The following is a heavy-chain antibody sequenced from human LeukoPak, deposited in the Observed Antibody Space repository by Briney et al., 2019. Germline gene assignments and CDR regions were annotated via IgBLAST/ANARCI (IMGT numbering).Heavy chain of an antibody. Sequence: GGSLRLSCAASGFTFSSYSMNWVRQAPGKGLEWVSSISSSSSYIYYADSVKGRFTISRDNAKNSLYLQMNSLRAEDMALYYCAKDIRGHSSGCIDYWGQGTLVTVSS. V-gene: IGHV3-21*04. CDR1: GFTFSSYS. CDR3: AKDIRGHSSGCIDY. J-gene: IGHJ4*02. D-gene: IGHD6-19*01. CDR2: ISSSSSYI.